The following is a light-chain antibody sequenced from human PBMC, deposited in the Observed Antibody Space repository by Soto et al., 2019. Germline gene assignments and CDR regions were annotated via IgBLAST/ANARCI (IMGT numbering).Light chain of an antibody. Sequence: IVLTQSPGTLSLSPGERATLSCRASQSVSSYLAWYQQKPGPAPRLLIYAASCRATGIPDRFSGSGSETDFTLTISRLEPEDFAVYYCQQYGSSPWTFGQGTKVDIK. CDR3: QQYGSSPWT. CDR2: AAS. J-gene: IGKJ1*01. CDR1: QSVSSY. V-gene: IGKV3-20*01.